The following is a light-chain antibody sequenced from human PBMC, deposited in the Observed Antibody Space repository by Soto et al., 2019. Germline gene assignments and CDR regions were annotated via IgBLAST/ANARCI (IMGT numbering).Light chain of an antibody. V-gene: IGKV3-20*01. CDR3: QQYDSSPRT. CDR2: GAS. Sequence: EIVMTQSPATLSVSPGERATLSCRASQSVSSNLAWYQQKPGQAPRLLIYGASSRATGIPDRFSGSGSGTDFTLTISRLEPEDFAVYYCQQYDSSPRTFGPGTKVDIK. CDR1: QSVSSN. J-gene: IGKJ1*01.